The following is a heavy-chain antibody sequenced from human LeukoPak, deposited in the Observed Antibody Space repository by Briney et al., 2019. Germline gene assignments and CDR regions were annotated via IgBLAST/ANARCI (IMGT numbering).Heavy chain of an antibody. Sequence: GGSLRLSCAASGLTFSTYAMTWVRQAPGKGLEWVSYISSSSSSMYYADSVKGRFTISRDNAKNSLYLQMNSLRAEDTAVYYCGCSSTSWDRFDYWGQGTLVTVSS. D-gene: IGHD2-2*01. V-gene: IGHV3-48*01. J-gene: IGHJ4*02. CDR1: GLTFSTYA. CDR3: GCSSTSWDRFDY. CDR2: ISSSSSSM.